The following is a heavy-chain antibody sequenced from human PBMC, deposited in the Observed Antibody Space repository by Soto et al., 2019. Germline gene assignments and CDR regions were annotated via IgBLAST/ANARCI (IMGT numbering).Heavy chain of an antibody. CDR2: IIPIFGTA. Sequence: GASVKVSCKASGGTFSSYAISWVRQAPGQGLEWMGGIIPIFGTANYAQKFQGRVTITADESTSTAYMELSSLRSEDTAVYYCARVPGDGSSSWEDSYYYYGMDVWGQGTTVTVSS. V-gene: IGHV1-69*13. D-gene: IGHD6-13*01. CDR3: ARVPGDGSSSWEDSYYYYGMDV. J-gene: IGHJ6*02. CDR1: GGTFSSYA.